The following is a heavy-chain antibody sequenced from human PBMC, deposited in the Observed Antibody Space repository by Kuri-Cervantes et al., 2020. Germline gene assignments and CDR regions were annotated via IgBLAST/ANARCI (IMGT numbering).Heavy chain of an antibody. V-gene: IGHV1-3*01. CDR3: ARDGEAHSSSWYNYYYMDV. CDR2: INAGSGNT. Sequence: ASVKVSCKASGYTFTSYAMHWVRQAPGQRLEWMGWINAGSGNTKYSQKFQGRVTITRDTSASTAYMELSSLRSEDTAVYYCARDGEAHSSSWYNYYYMDVWGKGTTVTVSS. D-gene: IGHD6-13*01. J-gene: IGHJ6*03. CDR1: GYTFTSYA.